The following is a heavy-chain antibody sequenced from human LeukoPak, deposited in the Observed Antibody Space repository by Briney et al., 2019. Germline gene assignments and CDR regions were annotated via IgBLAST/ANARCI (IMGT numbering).Heavy chain of an antibody. CDR2: ISTYNGDT. CDR1: SYTFTNHD. V-gene: IGHV1-18*01. J-gene: IGHJ4*02. D-gene: IGHD1-1*01. Sequence: GASVKVSCKASSYTFTNHDISWVRQAPGQGLEWMGWISTYNGDTNYTQEFQGRVTMTTDTSTSTAYMELRSLRYDDTAIYYCARGWELDYWDQGTLVRVSS. CDR3: ARGWELDY.